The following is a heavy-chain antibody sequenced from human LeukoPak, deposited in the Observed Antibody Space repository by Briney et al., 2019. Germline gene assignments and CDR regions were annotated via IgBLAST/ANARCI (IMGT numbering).Heavy chain of an antibody. D-gene: IGHD3-3*01. CDR1: GYTFTGYY. CDR2: INPNSGGT. CDR3: ARLPRAKTTIFGVVK. J-gene: IGHJ4*02. Sequence: ASVKVSXKASGYTFTGYYMHWVRQAPGQGLEWMGWINPNSGGTNYAQKFQGRVTMTRDTSISTAYMELSRLRSDDTAVYYCARLPRAKTTIFGVVKWGQGTLVTVSS. V-gene: IGHV1-2*02.